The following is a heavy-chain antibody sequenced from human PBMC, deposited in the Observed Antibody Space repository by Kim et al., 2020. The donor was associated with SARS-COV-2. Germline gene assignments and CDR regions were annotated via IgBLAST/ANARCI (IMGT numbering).Heavy chain of an antibody. Sequence: GGSLRLSCAASGFTFSNYAMSWVRQAPGKGLEWISGISGSRGGSNHADSVKGRFTISRDNSQNTVYLQMNSLRAEDTAIYYCAKGSRYYYMDVWGKGTTV. V-gene: IGHV3-23*01. CDR2: ISGSRGGS. CDR3: AKGSRYYYMDV. J-gene: IGHJ6*03. CDR1: GFTFSNYA.